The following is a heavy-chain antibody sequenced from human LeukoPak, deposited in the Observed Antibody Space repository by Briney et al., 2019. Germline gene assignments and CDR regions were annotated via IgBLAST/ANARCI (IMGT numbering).Heavy chain of an antibody. Sequence: GASVKVSCKASGYTFTSYGISWVRQAPGHGLEWMGWINPNSGGTNYAQKFQGRVTMTRDTSISTAYMELSRLRSDDTAVYYCARNYVDIVATISGYWGQGTLVTVSS. D-gene: IGHD5-12*01. CDR2: INPNSGGT. CDR1: GYTFTSYG. V-gene: IGHV1-2*02. CDR3: ARNYVDIVATISGY. J-gene: IGHJ4*02.